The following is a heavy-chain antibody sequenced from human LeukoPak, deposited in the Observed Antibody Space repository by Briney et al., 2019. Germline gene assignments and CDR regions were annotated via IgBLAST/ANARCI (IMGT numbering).Heavy chain of an antibody. CDR2: INSDGTDT. CDR1: GFTFSSYE. J-gene: IGHJ4*01. D-gene: IGHD3-10*01. CDR3: ARGGHYASGSYEY. Sequence: GGSLRLSCAASGFTFSSYEMNWVRQVPGKELVWVSQINSDGTDTPYADSVKGRFTISRDNAKHTVYLQMDSLRADDSVVYYCARGGHYASGSYEYWGHGTLVTVSS. V-gene: IGHV3-74*01.